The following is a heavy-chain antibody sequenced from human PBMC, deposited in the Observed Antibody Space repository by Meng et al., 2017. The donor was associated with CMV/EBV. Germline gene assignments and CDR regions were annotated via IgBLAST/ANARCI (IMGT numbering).Heavy chain of an antibody. CDR2: ISAYNCNT. CDR3: AQTIAAAGTSWFDP. CDR1: GYTFTSYG. J-gene: IGHJ5*02. D-gene: IGHD6-13*01. Sequence: ASVKVSCKASGYTFTSYGISWVRQAPGQGLEWMGWISAYNCNTNYAQKLQGRVTMTTDTSTSTAYMELRSLRSDDTAVYYCAQTIAAAGTSWFDPWGQGTLVTVSS. V-gene: IGHV1-18*01.